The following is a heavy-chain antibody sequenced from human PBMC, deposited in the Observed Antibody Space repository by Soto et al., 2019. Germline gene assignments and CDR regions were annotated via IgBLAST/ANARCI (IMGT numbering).Heavy chain of an antibody. CDR3: ARAQNIVVVVAATLFGP. CDR1: GGSISSGGYY. Sequence: QVQLQESGPGLVKPSQTLSLTCTVSGGSISSGGYYWSWIRQHPGKGLEWIGYIYYSGSTYYNPSLKSRVTISVDTSKNQFSLKLSSVTAADMAVYYCARAQNIVVVVAATLFGPWGQGTLVTVSS. J-gene: IGHJ5*02. D-gene: IGHD2-15*01. CDR2: IYYSGST. V-gene: IGHV4-31*03.